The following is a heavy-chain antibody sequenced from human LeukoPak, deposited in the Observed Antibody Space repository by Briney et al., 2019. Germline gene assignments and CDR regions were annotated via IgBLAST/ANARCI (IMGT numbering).Heavy chain of an antibody. CDR2: IYYSGST. CDR1: GGSISSSSYY. D-gene: IGHD6-13*01. CDR3: ARAYSSSWLGLVNWFDP. V-gene: IGHV4-39*01. Sequence: SETLSLTCTVSGGSISSSSYYWGWIRQPPGKGLEWIGSIYYSGSTYYNPSLKSRVTISVDTSKNQFSLKLSSVTAADTAVYYCARAYSSSWLGLVNWFDPWGQGTLVTVSS. J-gene: IGHJ5*02.